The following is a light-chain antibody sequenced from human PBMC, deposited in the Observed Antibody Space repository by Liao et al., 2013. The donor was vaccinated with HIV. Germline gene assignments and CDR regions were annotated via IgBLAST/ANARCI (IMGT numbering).Light chain of an antibody. CDR3: QAWDSSTYV. V-gene: IGLV3-1*01. CDR1: ALPKQY. J-gene: IGLJ1*01. CDR2: YDS. Sequence: SYELTQPPSVSVSPGQTARITCSGDALPKQYAYWYQQKPGQAPVLVIYYDSDRPSGIPERFSGSKSGNTATLTISTVEGGDEADYYCQAWDSSTYVFGTGTKVTVL.